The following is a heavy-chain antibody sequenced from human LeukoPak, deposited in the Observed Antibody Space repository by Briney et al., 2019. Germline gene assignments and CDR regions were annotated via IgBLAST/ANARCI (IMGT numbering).Heavy chain of an antibody. V-gene: IGHV4-59*01. CDR2: IYYSGST. D-gene: IGHD2-2*01. J-gene: IGHJ4*02. CDR1: GGSISSYY. CDR3: ARDRPGTSCHQD. Sequence: SETLSLTCTVSGGSISSYYSSWLRQPPGKGLEWIGYIYYSGSTNYNPSLKSRVTISVDTSKNQFSLRLSSVTAADTAVYYCARDRPGTSCHQDWGQGTLVTVSS.